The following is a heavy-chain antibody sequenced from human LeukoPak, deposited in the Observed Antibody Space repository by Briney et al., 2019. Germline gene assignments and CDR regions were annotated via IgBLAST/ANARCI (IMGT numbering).Heavy chain of an antibody. D-gene: IGHD4-23*01. CDR3: ARDQTDYGGNSFYFDY. Sequence: GGSLRLSCAASGFSLTTYTMSWVRQAPGKGLEWVSSILGSGRKTYYADSVKGRFTISRDNAKNSLYLQMNSLRAEDTAVYYCARDQTDYGGNSFYFDYWGQGTLVTVSS. J-gene: IGHJ4*02. V-gene: IGHV3-21*01. CDR2: ILGSGRKT. CDR1: GFSLTTYT.